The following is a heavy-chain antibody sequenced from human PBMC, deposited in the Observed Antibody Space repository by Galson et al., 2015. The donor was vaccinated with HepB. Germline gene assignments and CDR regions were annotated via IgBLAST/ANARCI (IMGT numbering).Heavy chain of an antibody. CDR1: GFIFSDYY. CDR2: ISPSGNVK. V-gene: IGHV3-11*01. J-gene: IGHJ4*02. Sequence: SLRLSCAASGFIFSDYYMGWIRQAPGKGLEWVSYISPSGNVKYYADSVKGRFTISRDNAKNSLYLQLNSLRAEDTAMFYCARDGYNSGWADYWGPGTLLTVSS. D-gene: IGHD6-19*01. CDR3: ARDGYNSGWADY.